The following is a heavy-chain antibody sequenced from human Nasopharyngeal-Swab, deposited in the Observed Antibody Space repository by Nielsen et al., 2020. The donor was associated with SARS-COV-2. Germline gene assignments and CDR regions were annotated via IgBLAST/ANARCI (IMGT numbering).Heavy chain of an antibody. CDR2: INHRGTT. CDR3: ARGRVDVNMMLVVIGFSYWLDS. CDR1: GGSFSDKY. D-gene: IGHD3-22*01. J-gene: IGHJ5*01. Sequence: SETLSLTCAVSGGSFSDKYWTWIRPTPGKGLEWIGEINHRGTTTYNPSLKSRVNISADTSKNQFSLNLNSVTAADTAVYYCARGRVDVNMMLVVIGFSYWLDSWGQGTLVAVSS. V-gene: IGHV4-34*01.